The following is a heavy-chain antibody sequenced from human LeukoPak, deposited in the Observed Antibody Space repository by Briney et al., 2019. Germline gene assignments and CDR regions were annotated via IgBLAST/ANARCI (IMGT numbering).Heavy chain of an antibody. CDR3: ATRAPYYFDY. CDR1: GLTFSRYA. V-gene: IGHV3-23*01. CDR2: VSTSGGST. D-gene: IGHD3-16*01. Sequence: GGSLRLSCAASGLTFSRYAMSWVRQAPGKGLEWVSGVSTSGGSTYYADSVKGRFTISRDNSKNTLYLQMNSLKAEDTALYYCATRAPYYFDYWGQGTLVTVSS. J-gene: IGHJ4*02.